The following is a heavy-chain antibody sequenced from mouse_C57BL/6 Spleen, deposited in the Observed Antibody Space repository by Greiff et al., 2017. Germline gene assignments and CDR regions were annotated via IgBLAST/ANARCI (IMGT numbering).Heavy chain of an antibody. D-gene: IGHD2-1*01. Sequence: QVQLKESGAELVRPGASVTLSCKATGYTFTDYEMHWVKQTPVHGLEWIGAIDPETGGTAYNQKFKGKAILTADKSSSTAYMELRSLTSEDSAVYYCTRQRGNYLFDYWGQGTTLTVSS. V-gene: IGHV1-15*01. CDR3: TRQRGNYLFDY. CDR1: GYTFTDYE. J-gene: IGHJ2*01. CDR2: IDPETGGT.